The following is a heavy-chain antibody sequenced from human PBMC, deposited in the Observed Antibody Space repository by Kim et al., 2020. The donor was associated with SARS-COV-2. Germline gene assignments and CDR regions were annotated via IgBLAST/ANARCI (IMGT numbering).Heavy chain of an antibody. Sequence: FQGRVTITRDTSASTAYMELSSLSSEDTAVYYCAREGITLPLVYYYYGMDVWGQGTTVTVSS. V-gene: IGHV1-3*01. J-gene: IGHJ6*02. D-gene: IGHD1-20*01. CDR3: AREGITLPLVYYYYGMDV.